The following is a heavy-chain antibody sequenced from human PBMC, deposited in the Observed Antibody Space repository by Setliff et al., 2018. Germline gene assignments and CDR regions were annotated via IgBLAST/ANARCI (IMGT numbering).Heavy chain of an antibody. CDR2: IYYSGST. D-gene: IGHD3-10*01. CDR1: GGSISSYY. J-gene: IGHJ4*02. Sequence: SETLSLTCTVSGGSISSYYWSWIRQPPGKGLEWIGYIYYSGSTNYNPSLKSRVTISVDTSKNQFSLKLSSVTAADTAVYYCARDGGYYASGSFTKWFDFWGQGVLVTVSS. CDR3: ARDGGYYASGSFTKWFDF. V-gene: IGHV4-59*01.